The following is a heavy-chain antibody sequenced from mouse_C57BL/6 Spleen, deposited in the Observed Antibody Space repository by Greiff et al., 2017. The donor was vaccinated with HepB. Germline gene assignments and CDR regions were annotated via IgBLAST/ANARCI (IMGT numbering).Heavy chain of an antibody. V-gene: IGHV1-53*01. CDR2: INPSNGGT. CDR1: GYTFTSYW. J-gene: IGHJ2*01. D-gene: IGHD2-4*01. CDR3: ARASYDYDVRYFDY. Sequence: QVQLKQPGTELVKPGASVKLSCKASGYTFTSYWMHWVKQRPGQGLEWIGNINPSNGGTNYNEKFKSKATLTVDKSSSTAYMQLSSLTSEDSAVYYCARASYDYDVRYFDYWGQGTTLTVSS.